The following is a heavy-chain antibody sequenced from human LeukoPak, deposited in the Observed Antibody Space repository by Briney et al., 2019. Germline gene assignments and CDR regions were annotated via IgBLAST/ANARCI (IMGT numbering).Heavy chain of an antibody. CDR3: AKYIAVAGHFDY. D-gene: IGHD6-19*01. CDR1: RFTFTIYA. J-gene: IGHJ4*02. Sequence: GGSLRLSCAASRFTFTIYAMTWLREAPGKALEWVSSISGSGGSTSDSVKGRFTISRDNSKNTLYLQMNSLRAEDTAVYYCAKYIAVAGHFDYWGQGNLVTVSS. V-gene: IGHV3-23*01. CDR2: ISGSGGST.